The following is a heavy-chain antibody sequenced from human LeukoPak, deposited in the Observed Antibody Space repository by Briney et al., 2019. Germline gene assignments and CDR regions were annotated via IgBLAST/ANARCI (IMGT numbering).Heavy chain of an antibody. CDR3: ARHRDGYNEIGY. J-gene: IGHJ4*02. Sequence: GASLKISCKGAGSSFTSYWIGWGRQMPGKGLEGMGIIYPGHSDTSYSPSFQGQVTISADKSIRTAYLQWSSLKASDTAMYYCARHRDGYNEIGYWGQGTLVTVSS. CDR2: IYPGHSDT. D-gene: IGHD5-24*01. V-gene: IGHV5-51*01. CDR1: GSSFTSYW.